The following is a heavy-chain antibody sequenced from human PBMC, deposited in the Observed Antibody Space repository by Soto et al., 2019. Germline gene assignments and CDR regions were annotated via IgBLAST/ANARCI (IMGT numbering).Heavy chain of an antibody. CDR2: VSKDGSAK. V-gene: IGHV3-30*03. D-gene: IGHD3-22*01. Sequence: GVLRLSCAASGFTFSSYGMDWVRQAPGKGLEWVTGVSKDGSAKHYGDPVKDRLTISRDNSKNTLYLEKNTLRPEDTAVDGCATEDESRGRPGGFMEWGQGALVTVS. CDR3: ATEDESRGRPGGFME. CDR1: GFTFSSYG. J-gene: IGHJ1*01.